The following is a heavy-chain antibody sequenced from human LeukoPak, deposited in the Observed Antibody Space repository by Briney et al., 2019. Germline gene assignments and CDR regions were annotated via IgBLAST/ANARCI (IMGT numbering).Heavy chain of an antibody. CDR3: AKGRYYDILTGPEHFDY. CDR1: GFTFSDHL. CDR2: ISYDGSNK. D-gene: IGHD3-9*01. Sequence: GGSLRLSCAASGFTFSDHLMHWVRQAPGKGLEWVAVISYDGSNKYYADSVKGRFTISRDNSKNTLYLQMNSLRAEDTAVCYCAKGRYYDILTGPEHFDYWGQGTLVTVSS. V-gene: IGHV3-30*18. J-gene: IGHJ4*02.